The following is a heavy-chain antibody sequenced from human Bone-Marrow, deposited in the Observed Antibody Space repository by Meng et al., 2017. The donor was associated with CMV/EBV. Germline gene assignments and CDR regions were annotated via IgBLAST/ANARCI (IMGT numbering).Heavy chain of an antibody. Sequence: ASVKVSCKASGYTFTSYYMHWVRQATGQGLEWMGWMNPNSGNTGYAQKFQGRVTITRNTSISTAYMELSSLRSEDTAVYYCAREGGDGTNDYWGQGTLVTVSS. CDR2: MNPNSGNT. D-gene: IGHD1-7*01. V-gene: IGHV1-8*03. CDR1: GYTFTSYY. J-gene: IGHJ4*02. CDR3: AREGGDGTNDY.